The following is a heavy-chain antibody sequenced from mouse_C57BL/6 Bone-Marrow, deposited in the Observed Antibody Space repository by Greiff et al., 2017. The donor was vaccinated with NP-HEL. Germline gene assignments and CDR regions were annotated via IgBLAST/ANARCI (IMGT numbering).Heavy chain of an antibody. J-gene: IGHJ4*01. V-gene: IGHV6-3*01. CDR2: IRLKSDNYAT. Sequence: EVKLMESGGGLVQPGGSMKLSCVASGFTFSNYWMNWVRQSPEKGLEWVAQIRLKSDNYATHYAESVKGRFTISRDDSKSSVYLQMNNLRAEDTGIYYCTPTGGYYAMDYWGQGTSVTVSS. CDR1: GFTFSNYW. D-gene: IGHD1-1*01. CDR3: TPTGGYYAMDY.